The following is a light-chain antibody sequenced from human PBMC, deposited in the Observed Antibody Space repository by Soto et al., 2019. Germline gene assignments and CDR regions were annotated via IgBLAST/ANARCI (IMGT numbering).Light chain of an antibody. CDR2: AAS. J-gene: IGKJ5*01. CDR1: QSVSNNY. Sequence: EIVLTQSPGTLSLSPGERPTLSCRASQSVSNNYLAWYQHKPGQAPRXXIYAASSRATGFPARFSGSGSGTDFTLTISSLEPEDVGVYYCLHRMNWPLTFGQGTRLEIK. CDR3: LHRMNWPLT. V-gene: IGKV3D-20*02.